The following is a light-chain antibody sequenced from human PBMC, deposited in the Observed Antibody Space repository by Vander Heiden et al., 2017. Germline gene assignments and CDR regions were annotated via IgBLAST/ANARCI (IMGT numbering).Light chain of an antibody. V-gene: IGKV4-1*01. CDR2: WAS. CDR3: QQYYDTPRT. CDR1: QNDLESSNNKNN. J-gene: IGKJ1*01. Sequence: DIVMTQSPDSLAVSLGERATLSCKSSQNDLESSNNKNNLAWYQQKPGKPPKLLIYWASTRESGVPERFSGSGSGTDFTLTIGSLQAEDVAVYYCQQYYDTPRTFGQGTKVEIK.